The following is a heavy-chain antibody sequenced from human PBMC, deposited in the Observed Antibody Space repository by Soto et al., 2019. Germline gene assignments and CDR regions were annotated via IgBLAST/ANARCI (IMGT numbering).Heavy chain of an antibody. D-gene: IGHD2-15*01. V-gene: IGHV4-4*02. J-gene: IGHJ5*02. CDR3: ARDRGTLVSDRLMEGAFNNWFVH. CDR2: IYHSGST. CDR1: GGSISSSNW. Sequence: PSETLSLTCAVSGGSISSSNWWSWVRQPPGKGLEWIGEIYHSGSTNYNPSLKSRVTISVDKSKNQFSLKLSSVTAADTAVYYCARDRGTLVSDRLMEGAFNNWFVHSCQAPLVSVST.